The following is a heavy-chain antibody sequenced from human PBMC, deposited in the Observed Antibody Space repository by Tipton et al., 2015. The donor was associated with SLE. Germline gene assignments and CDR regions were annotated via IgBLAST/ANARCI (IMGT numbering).Heavy chain of an antibody. Sequence: TLSLTCTVSGGSISSHYWSWIRRPPGKALEWIGYINCSGSTNYNPSLKSRVTMSVDTSKNQFSLKLSSVTAADTAVYYCARRRGSSWYEDYFDYWGQGTLVTVSS. D-gene: IGHD6-13*01. CDR1: GGSISSHY. J-gene: IGHJ4*02. V-gene: IGHV4-59*11. CDR3: ARRRGSSWYEDYFDY. CDR2: INCSGST.